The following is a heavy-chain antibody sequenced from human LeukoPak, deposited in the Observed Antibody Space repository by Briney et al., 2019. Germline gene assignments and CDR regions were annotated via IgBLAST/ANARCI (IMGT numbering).Heavy chain of an antibody. CDR2: IRSCDTGV. CDR1: GFPFSNDP. CDR3: ARDHNYAFDY. D-gene: IGHD3-16*01. V-gene: IGHV3-48*01. Sequence: GGSLRLSCTASGFPFSNDPMNWVRQAPGKGLEWLSNIRSCDTGVSYVDSVRGRFTISRDDAKNSLFLQMNNLRVEDTAIYYCARDHNYAFDYWGQGILVTVSS. J-gene: IGHJ4*02.